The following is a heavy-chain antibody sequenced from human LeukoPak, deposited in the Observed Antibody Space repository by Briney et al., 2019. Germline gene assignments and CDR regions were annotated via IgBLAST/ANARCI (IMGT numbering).Heavy chain of an antibody. CDR2: IYYSGST. CDR1: GGSISSYY. CDR3: ARAGGGYSYGYSMRKYYYYYMDV. V-gene: IGHV4-59*01. J-gene: IGHJ6*03. D-gene: IGHD5-18*01. Sequence: SETLSLTCTVSGGSISSYYWSWIRQPPGKGLEWIGYIYYSGSTNYNPSLKSRVTISVDTSKNQFSLKLSSVTAADTAVYYCARAGGGYSYGYSMRKYYYYYMDVWGKGTTVTISS.